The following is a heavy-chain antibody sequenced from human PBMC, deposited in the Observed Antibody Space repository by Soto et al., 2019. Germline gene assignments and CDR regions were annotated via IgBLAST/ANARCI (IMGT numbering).Heavy chain of an antibody. CDR2: ISAYNGNT. CDR1: GYSFTIYG. D-gene: IGHD2-2*01. CDR3: ARVRVPAEDFHMDV. Sequence: ASLKVSCKASGYSFTIYGISWVRQTPGQGLEWMGWISAYNGNTNYAQKLQGRVTMTTDTSTSTAYMELRSLRSDETAVFYRARVRVPAEDFHMDVWGKGTTVTVSS. J-gene: IGHJ6*03. V-gene: IGHV1-18*01.